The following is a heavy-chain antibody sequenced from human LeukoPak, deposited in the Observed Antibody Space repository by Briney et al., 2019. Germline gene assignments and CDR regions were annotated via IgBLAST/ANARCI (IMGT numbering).Heavy chain of an antibody. CDR3: AKDGHIVVVTAILNWFDP. J-gene: IGHJ5*02. CDR2: ISGSGGST. CDR1: GFTFSSYA. D-gene: IGHD2-21*02. Sequence: GGSLRLSCAASGFTFSSYAMSWVRQAPGKGLEWVSAISGSGGSTYYADSVKGRFTISRDNSKNTLYLQMNGLRAEDTAVYYCAKDGHIVVVTAILNWFDPWGQGTLVTVSS. V-gene: IGHV3-23*01.